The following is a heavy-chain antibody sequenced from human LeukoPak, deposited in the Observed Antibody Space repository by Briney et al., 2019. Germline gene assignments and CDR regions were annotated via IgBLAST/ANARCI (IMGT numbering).Heavy chain of an antibody. CDR3: ARGGSKCGGVIVLGMDV. V-gene: IGHV3-13*01. D-gene: IGHD3-16*02. Sequence: GGSLRLSCAASGFTFSSYDMHWARQATGKGLEWVSAIGTAGDTYYPGSVKGRFTISRENAKNSLYLQMNSLRAGDTAVYYCARGGSKCGGVIVLGMDVWGQGTTVTVSS. J-gene: IGHJ6*02. CDR1: GFTFSSYD. CDR2: IGTAGDT.